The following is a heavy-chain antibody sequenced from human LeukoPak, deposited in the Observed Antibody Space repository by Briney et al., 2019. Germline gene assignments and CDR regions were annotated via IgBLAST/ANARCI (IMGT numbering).Heavy chain of an antibody. CDR1: GGSISSYY. D-gene: IGHD2-15*01. J-gene: IGHJ5*02. CDR2: IYYSGST. Sequence: SETLSLTCTLSGGSISSYYWSWLRQPPGKGLEGIGYIYYSGSTNYNPSLKSRVTISVDTSKNQFSLKLSSVTAADTAVYYCARLRCARGGISYSFDPWSQGTLVTASS. V-gene: IGHV4-59*08. CDR3: ARLRCARGGISYSFDP.